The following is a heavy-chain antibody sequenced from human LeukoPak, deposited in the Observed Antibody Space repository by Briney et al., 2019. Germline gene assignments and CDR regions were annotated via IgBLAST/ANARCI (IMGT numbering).Heavy chain of an antibody. J-gene: IGHJ4*02. CDR2: IYYSGST. CDR3: ARAWGTVAIDY. D-gene: IGHD5-12*01. CDR1: GGSISSYY. V-gene: IGHV4-59*12. Sequence: SETLSLTCTVSGGSISSYYWSWIRQPPGKGLEWIGYIYYSGSTNYNPSLKSRVTISVDTSKNQFSLKMRSVSAADTAVYYCARAWGTVAIDYWGQGTLVTVSS.